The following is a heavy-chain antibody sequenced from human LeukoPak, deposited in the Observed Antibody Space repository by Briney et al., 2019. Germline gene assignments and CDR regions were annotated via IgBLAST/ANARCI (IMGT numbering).Heavy chain of an antibody. Sequence: GASVKVSCTASAYTXTNSFIHWVRQAPGQGLEWMGWIRPNSGATNYAQNFRGRVTMTWDTSISTAFMDLSSLKSDDTAIYYCASDNTGLPPYDPWGQGTLVTVSS. V-gene: IGHV1-2*02. D-gene: IGHD2-8*02. J-gene: IGHJ5*02. CDR3: ASDNTGLPPYDP. CDR1: AYTXTNSF. CDR2: IRPNSGAT.